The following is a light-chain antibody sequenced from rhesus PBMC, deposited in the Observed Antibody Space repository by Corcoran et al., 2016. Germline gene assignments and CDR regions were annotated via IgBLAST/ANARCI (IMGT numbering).Light chain of an antibody. Sequence: DIQMTQSPSSLSASVGDRVTITCRASQGISSYLAWYQQKPGKAPKLLIYAASTLQSGVPSRFSGSGSGTAFHLTISSLHPDDFATYYCQQHNSYPRTFGQGTKVEIK. V-gene: IGKV1-25*01. J-gene: IGKJ1*01. CDR1: QGISSY. CDR3: QQHNSYPRT. CDR2: AAS.